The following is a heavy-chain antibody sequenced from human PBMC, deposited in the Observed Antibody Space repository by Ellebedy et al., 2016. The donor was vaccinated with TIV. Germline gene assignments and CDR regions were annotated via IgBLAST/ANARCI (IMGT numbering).Heavy chain of an antibody. Sequence: GESLKISCAASGFTFSSHTLNWVRQAPGKGLEWVSSISSGGGYIYYADSVKGRFTVSRDSSKNTLYLAMNSLRGEDTAVYYCAKDAKGKARVCWEFEYWGQGTLVTVSS. V-gene: IGHV3-21*01. CDR2: ISSGGGYI. CDR3: AKDAKGKARVCWEFEY. CDR1: GFTFSSHT. J-gene: IGHJ4*02. D-gene: IGHD1-26*01.